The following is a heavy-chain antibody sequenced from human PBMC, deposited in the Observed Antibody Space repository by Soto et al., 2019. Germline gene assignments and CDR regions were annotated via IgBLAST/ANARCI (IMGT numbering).Heavy chain of an antibody. V-gene: IGHV1-8*01. D-gene: IGHD6-6*01. CDR1: GYTFTSYD. CDR3: ARGRRWAARPSYCYYYYMDV. CDR2: MNPNSGNT. J-gene: IGHJ6*03. Sequence: QVQLVQSGAEVKKPGASVKVSCKASGYTFTSYDINWVRQATGQGLEWMGWMNPNSGNTGYAQKFQGRVTMTRNTSISTAYMELSSLRSEDTAVYYCARGRRWAARPSYCYYYYMDVWGKGSTVTVSS.